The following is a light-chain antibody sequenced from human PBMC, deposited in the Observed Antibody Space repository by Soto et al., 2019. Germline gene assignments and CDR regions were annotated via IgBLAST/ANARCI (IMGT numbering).Light chain of an antibody. CDR1: SSDVGGYKY. CDR3: AAWDDSLNGYV. J-gene: IGLJ1*01. CDR2: EGS. Sequence: QSALTQPASVSGSPGQSITISCTGTSSDVGGYKYVSWYQKHPGKAPKVIIFEGSSRPSGVSNRFSGSKSGNTASLTISGLQAEDEADYYCAAWDDSLNGYVFGTGTKVTVL. V-gene: IGLV2-14*01.